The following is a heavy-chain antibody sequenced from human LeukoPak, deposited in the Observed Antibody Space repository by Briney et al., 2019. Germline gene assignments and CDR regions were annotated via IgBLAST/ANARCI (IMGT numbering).Heavy chain of an antibody. Sequence: GGSLRLSCAASGFTFSSYEMNWVRQAPGKGLEWVSYLSSSGSTIYYADSVKGRFTISRDNTKNSLYLQMNSLRAEDTAVYYCARDITPYYYMYVWGKGTTVTVSS. D-gene: IGHD3-10*01. CDR1: GFTFSSYE. CDR2: LSSSGSTI. CDR3: ARDITPYYYMYV. V-gene: IGHV3-48*03. J-gene: IGHJ6*03.